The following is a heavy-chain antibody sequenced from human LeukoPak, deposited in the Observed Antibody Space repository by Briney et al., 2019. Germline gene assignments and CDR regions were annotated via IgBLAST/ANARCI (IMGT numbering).Heavy chain of an antibody. V-gene: IGHV3-30*02. Sequence: GGSLRLSCAASGFTFSSYGIHWVRQAPGKGLEWVASIGYDGSNKYYRDSVKGRFTISRDNSKNTLYLQMNSLRAEDTAVYYCAKDGYNYYVDYWGQGTLVTVSS. CDR3: AKDGYNYYVDY. CDR1: GFTFSSYG. D-gene: IGHD5-24*01. CDR2: IGYDGSNK. J-gene: IGHJ4*02.